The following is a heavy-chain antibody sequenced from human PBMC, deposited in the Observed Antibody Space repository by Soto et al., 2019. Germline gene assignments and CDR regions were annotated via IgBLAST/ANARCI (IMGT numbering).Heavy chain of an antibody. CDR2: ISSSSAYI. D-gene: IGHD1-26*01. V-gene: IGHV3-21*04. CDR3: AKGVGATQARIFDY. CDR1: GFTFSAYS. Sequence: EVQLVESGGGLVKPGGSLRLSCAASGFTFSAYSMNWVRQAPGKGLEWVASISSSSAYIYHADSVKGRFTIFRDNAKKSLYLQMNSLRAEETAVYYCAKGVGATQARIFDYWGQGTLVTVSS. J-gene: IGHJ4*02.